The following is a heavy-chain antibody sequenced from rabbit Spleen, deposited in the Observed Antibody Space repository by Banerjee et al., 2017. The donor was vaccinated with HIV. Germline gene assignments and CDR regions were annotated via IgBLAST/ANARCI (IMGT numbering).Heavy chain of an antibody. V-gene: IGHV1S45*01. CDR3: ARSGYTNGSGYRYALTRLDL. Sequence: QEQLVESGGGLVKPGASLTLTCKASGVSFSSGYDMCWVRQAPGKGLEWIACIYTGNSKTYYANWAKGRFTISKTSSTTVTLQMTSLTAADTANYFCARSGYTNGSGYRYALTRLDLWGQGTLVTVS. D-gene: IGHD6-1*01. CDR2: IYTGNSKT. CDR1: GVSFSSGYD. J-gene: IGHJ3*01.